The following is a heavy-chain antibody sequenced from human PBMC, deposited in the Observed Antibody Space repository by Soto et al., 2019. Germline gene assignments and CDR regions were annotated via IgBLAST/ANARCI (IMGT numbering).Heavy chain of an antibody. J-gene: IGHJ3*02. Sequence: GGSLRLSCAASGFTFSSYAMTWVRQAPGKGLEWVSAISGSGISTYYADSVKGRFTISRDNSKNTLYLQMNSLRAEDTAVYYCASIAVSGFEAFDIWGQGTMVTVSS. CDR2: ISGSGIST. V-gene: IGHV3-23*01. CDR3: ASIAVSGFEAFDI. D-gene: IGHD6-13*01. CDR1: GFTFSSYA.